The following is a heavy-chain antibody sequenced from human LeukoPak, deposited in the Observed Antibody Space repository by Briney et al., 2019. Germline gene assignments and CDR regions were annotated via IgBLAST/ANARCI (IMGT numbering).Heavy chain of an antibody. CDR2: IYYSGST. V-gene: IGHV4-39*01. CDR1: GGSISSSSYY. CDR3: ASPNYYDSSGYYGNP. Sequence: SETLSLTCTVSGGSISSSSYYWGWIRQPPGKGLEWIGSIYYSGSTYYNPSLKSRVTISVGTSKNQFSLKLSSVTAADTAVYYCASPNYYDSSGYYGNPWGQGTLVTVSS. D-gene: IGHD3-22*01. J-gene: IGHJ5*02.